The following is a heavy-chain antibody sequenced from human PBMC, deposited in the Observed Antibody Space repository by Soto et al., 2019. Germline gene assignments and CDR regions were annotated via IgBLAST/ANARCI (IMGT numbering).Heavy chain of an antibody. J-gene: IGHJ3*02. V-gene: IGHV3-33*06. D-gene: IGHD2-2*01. CDR3: AKDRSSSLDALDI. CDR2: TYYDGSDK. CDR1: GFTFGRFG. Sequence: QVQLVESGGGVVQPGRSLRLSCAASGFTFGRFGMHWVRQAPGKGLEWVAVTYYDGSDKYYADSVKGRFTMSRDNSKNTLYLQMNSLRGEDTAVYYCAKDRSSSLDALDIWGQGTMVTVSS.